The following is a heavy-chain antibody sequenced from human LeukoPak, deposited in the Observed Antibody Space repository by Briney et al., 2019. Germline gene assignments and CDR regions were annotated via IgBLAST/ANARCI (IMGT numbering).Heavy chain of an antibody. Sequence: ASVKVSCKVSGYTLTELSMHWVRQAPGKGLEWMGGFDPEGGETIYAQKFQGRVTMTEDTSTDTAYMELSSLRSEDTAVYYCATSPGSDDAFDIWGQGTMVTVSS. CDR1: GYTLTELS. CDR2: FDPEGGET. CDR3: ATSPGSDDAFDI. J-gene: IGHJ3*02. V-gene: IGHV1-24*01.